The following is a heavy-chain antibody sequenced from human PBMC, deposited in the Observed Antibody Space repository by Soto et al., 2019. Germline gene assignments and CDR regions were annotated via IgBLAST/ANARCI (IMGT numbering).Heavy chain of an antibody. CDR1: GFTVSGYW. CDR3: AREAV. V-gene: IGHV3-7*05. CDR2: IKQDGSEQ. J-gene: IGHJ6*02. Sequence: EVQLVESGGGLVQPGGSLRLSCAASGFTVSGYWMSWVRQAPGKGLEWVANIKQDGSEQFYVDSVKGRFTISRDNAKNSLYLKMNSLRAEDTAVYYCAREAVWGQGTTVTVSS.